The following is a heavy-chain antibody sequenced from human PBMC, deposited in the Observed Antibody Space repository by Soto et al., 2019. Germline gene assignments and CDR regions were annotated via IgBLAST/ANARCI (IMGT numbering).Heavy chain of an antibody. CDR3: VRDVAWSFDY. J-gene: IGHJ4*02. CDR2: INEDGSEK. CDR1: GFTFSNYW. V-gene: IGHV3-7*01. Sequence: EMQLVESGGGLVQPGGSLRLSCAASGFTFSNYWMSWVRQAPGKGLEWVAKINEDGSEKYHVDSMKGRFTISRDNARNSLYLQMDSLRAEDTAVYHCVRDVAWSFDYWGQGTLVTVSS. D-gene: IGHD3-3*01.